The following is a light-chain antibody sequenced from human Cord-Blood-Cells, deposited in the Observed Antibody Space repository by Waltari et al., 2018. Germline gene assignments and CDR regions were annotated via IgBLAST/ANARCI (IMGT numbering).Light chain of an antibody. Sequence: PGQSITISCTGTSSDVGGYNYVPWYQQHPGKAPKLMIYDVSNRPSGVSNRFPGSKSGNTASLTISGLQAEDEADYYCSSYTSSSTVVFGGGTKLTVL. CDR2: DVS. J-gene: IGLJ2*01. V-gene: IGLV2-14*04. CDR1: SSDVGGYNY. CDR3: SSYTSSSTVV.